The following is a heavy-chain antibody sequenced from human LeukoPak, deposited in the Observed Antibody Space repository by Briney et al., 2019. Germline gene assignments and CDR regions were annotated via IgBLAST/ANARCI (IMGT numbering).Heavy chain of an antibody. V-gene: IGHV4-59*01. J-gene: IGHJ5*02. CDR2: ASYSGGT. CDR1: GGSITSYY. Sequence: PSETLSLTCTVSGGSITSYYWSWIRQPPGKGLEWIGYASYSGGTNYNPSLKSRVTISGDTSKNQFSLKLISVTAADTAVYYCARDYSSFNWFDPWGQGTLVTVSS. D-gene: IGHD4-11*01. CDR3: ARDYSSFNWFDP.